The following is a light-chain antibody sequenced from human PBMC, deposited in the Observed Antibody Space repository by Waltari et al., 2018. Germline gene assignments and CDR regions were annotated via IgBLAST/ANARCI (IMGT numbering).Light chain of an antibody. Sequence: SSDLTQDPAVSVALGQTVRITCQGDILRTYYGNWCRQKPGQPPELVIYGKNNRPSGFPDRFSCSSSGNTASLVLPGAPAEDEADYYCSSRELSGHVVFGGGTRLTVL. CDR3: SSRELSGHVV. CDR1: ILRTYY. J-gene: IGLJ2*01. V-gene: IGLV3-19*01. CDR2: GKN.